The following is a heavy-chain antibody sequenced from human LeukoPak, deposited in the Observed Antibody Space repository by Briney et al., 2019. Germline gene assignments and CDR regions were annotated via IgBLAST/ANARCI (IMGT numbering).Heavy chain of an antibody. CDR3: ASWAYSSSWSNWFDP. J-gene: IGHJ5*02. CDR2: IYYSGST. Sequence: PSETLSLTCTVSGGSISSYYWSWIQQPPGKGLEWIGHIYYSGSTNYNPSLKSRVTISVDTSKNQFSLKLSSVTAADTAVYYCASWAYSSSWSNWFDPWGQGTLVTVSS. V-gene: IGHV4-59*01. D-gene: IGHD6-13*01. CDR1: GGSISSYY.